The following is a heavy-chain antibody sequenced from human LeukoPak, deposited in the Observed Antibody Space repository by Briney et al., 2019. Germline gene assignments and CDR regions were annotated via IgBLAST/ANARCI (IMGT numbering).Heavy chain of an antibody. V-gene: IGHV3-21*01. CDR3: ARGLTIFGVVSGFDP. Sequence: KAGRSLRLSCAASGITLRNYGMHWVRQAPGKGLEWVSSISSSSSYIYYADSVKGRFTISRDNAKNSLYLQMNSPRAEDTAVYYCARGLTIFGVVSGFDPWGQGTLVTVSS. CDR2: ISSSSSYI. CDR1: GITLRNYG. D-gene: IGHD3-3*01. J-gene: IGHJ5*02.